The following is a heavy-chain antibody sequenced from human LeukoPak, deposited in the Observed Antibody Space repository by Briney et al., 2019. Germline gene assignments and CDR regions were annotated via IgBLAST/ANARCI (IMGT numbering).Heavy chain of an antibody. D-gene: IGHD3-9*01. J-gene: IGHJ4*02. V-gene: IGHV3-53*01. CDR3: AKDSTAVSLTIFLVSGLEF. CDR1: GLTVATTY. Sequence: GGSLRLSCAASGLTVATTYMSWVRQAPGKGLEWVSLIYSGGSTYYADSVKGRFTISRDNSKNTLYLQMNSLRAQDTAVYYCAKDSTAVSLTIFLVSGLEFWGQGILVTVSS. CDR2: IYSGGST.